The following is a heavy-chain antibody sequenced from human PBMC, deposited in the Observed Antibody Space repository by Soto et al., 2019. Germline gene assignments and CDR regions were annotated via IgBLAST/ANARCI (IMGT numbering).Heavy chain of an antibody. Sequence: EVQLVQSGAEVKKPGESLKISCKGSGYSFTSYWIGWVRQMPGKGLEWMGIIYPGDSDTRYSPSFQGQVTISADKSISPAYLQGSSLKASDPAMYYCASRVPPQSGWYYFDYWGQGTLVTVSS. CDR3: ASRVPPQSGWYYFDY. D-gene: IGHD6-19*01. CDR2: IYPGDSDT. V-gene: IGHV5-51*03. CDR1: GYSFTSYW. J-gene: IGHJ4*02.